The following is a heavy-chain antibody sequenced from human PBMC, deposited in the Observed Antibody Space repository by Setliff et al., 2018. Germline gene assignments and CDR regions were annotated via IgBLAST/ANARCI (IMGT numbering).Heavy chain of an antibody. J-gene: IGHJ6*02. D-gene: IGHD2-2*01. CDR2: IYYSGNT. Sequence: PSETLSLTCTVSGGSISSGGYYWSWIRQHPGKGLEWIGYIYYSGNTNYNPSLKSRVTISVDTSKNQFSLKLSSVTAADTAVYYCARERGLGYCSSTSCRYYYYGMDVWGQGTTVTVSS. V-gene: IGHV4-31*03. CDR3: ARERGLGYCSSTSCRYYYYGMDV. CDR1: GGSISSGGYY.